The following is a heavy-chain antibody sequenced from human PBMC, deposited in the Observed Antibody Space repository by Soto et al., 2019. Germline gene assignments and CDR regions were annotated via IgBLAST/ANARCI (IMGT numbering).Heavy chain of an antibody. CDR2: IYYSGST. CDR1: GGSVSSGSYY. J-gene: IGHJ4*02. V-gene: IGHV4-61*01. CDR3: AAPLSGSYYLFDD. D-gene: IGHD1-26*01. Sequence: PSETLSLTCTVSGGSVSSGSYYWSWIRQPPGKGLEWIWYIYYSGSTNYNPSLKSRVTISVDTSKNQFSLKLSSVTAADTAVYYCAAPLSGSYYLFDDWGQGTLVTVSS.